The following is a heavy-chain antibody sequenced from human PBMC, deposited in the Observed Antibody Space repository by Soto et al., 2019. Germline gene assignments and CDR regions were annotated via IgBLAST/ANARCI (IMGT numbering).Heavy chain of an antibody. Sequence: GSVKVSCKAAGDSFTDDHIHWGLRAAGQGREWLGRINPKSGGTSTAQKFQGWVTMTTATSISTASMELTRLTSDDTAIYYCARGDSTDCSNGVCSFFYNHDMDVWGQGTTVTVSS. J-gene: IGHJ6*02. CDR3: ARGDSTDCSNGVCSFFYNHDMDV. D-gene: IGHD2-8*01. V-gene: IGHV1-2*04. CDR1: GDSFTDDH. CDR2: INPKSGGT.